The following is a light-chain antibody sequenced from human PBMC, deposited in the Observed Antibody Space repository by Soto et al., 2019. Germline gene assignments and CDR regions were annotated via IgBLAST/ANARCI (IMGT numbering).Light chain of an antibody. CDR3: QQSYSTPQT. CDR2: AAS. V-gene: IGKV1-39*01. Sequence: DIQMTQSPSSLSASVGDRVTITCRASQSISSYLNWYQQRPGKAHKLLIYAASSLQSVVPSRFSGSGSGTDFTLTISSLQPEDFATYYCQQSYSTPQTFGQGTKVEIK. CDR1: QSISSY. J-gene: IGKJ1*01.